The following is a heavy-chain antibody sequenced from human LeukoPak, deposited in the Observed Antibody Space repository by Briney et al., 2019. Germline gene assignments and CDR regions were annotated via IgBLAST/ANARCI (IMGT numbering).Heavy chain of an antibody. CDR1: GYTFTSYD. V-gene: IGHV1-8*01. CDR2: MNPNSGNT. CDR3: ARSSVDTAMVALVHWFDP. J-gene: IGHJ5*02. Sequence: SVKVSCKASGYTFTSYDINWVRQATGQGPEWMGWMNPNSGNTGYAQKFQGRVTMTRNTSISTAYMELSSLRSEDTAMYYCARSSVDTAMVALVHWFDPWGQGTLVTVSS. D-gene: IGHD5-18*01.